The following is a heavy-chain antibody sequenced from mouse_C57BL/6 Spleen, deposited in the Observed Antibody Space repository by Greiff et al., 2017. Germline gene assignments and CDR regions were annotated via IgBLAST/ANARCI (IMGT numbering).Heavy chain of an antibody. D-gene: IGHD2-3*01. J-gene: IGHJ2*01. V-gene: IGHV1-4*01. CDR1: GYTFTSYT. CDR2: INPSSGYT. CDR3: AREDDGSYYFDY. Sequence: VQLQQSGAELARPGASVKMSCKASGYTFTSYTMHWVKQRPGQGLEWIGYINPSSGYTKYNQKFKDKATLTADKSSSTAYMQLSSLTSEDSAVYYCAREDDGSYYFDYWGQGTTLTVSA.